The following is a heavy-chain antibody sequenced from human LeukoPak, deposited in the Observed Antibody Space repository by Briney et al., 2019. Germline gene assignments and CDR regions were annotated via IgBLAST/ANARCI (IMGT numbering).Heavy chain of an antibody. D-gene: IGHD3-16*01. J-gene: IGHJ4*02. CDR2: IWYDGSNK. CDR1: GFSFSNYG. CDR3: ARSNNGGWGYCDY. V-gene: IGHV3-33*01. Sequence: GGSLRLSCAASGFSFSNYGMHWVRQAPGKGLEWVAVIWYDGSNKYYADSVKGRFTISRDNSKNTLYVQMSSLRAEDTAVYYCARSNNGGWGYCDYWGQGSLVSVSS.